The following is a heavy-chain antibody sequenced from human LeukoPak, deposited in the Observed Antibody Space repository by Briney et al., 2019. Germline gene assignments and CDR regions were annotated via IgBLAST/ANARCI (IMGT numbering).Heavy chain of an antibody. CDR3: VRVPGVHHTVRGVNLYHFDY. CDR1: GGSVSSSSYY. J-gene: IGHJ4*02. CDR2: IYYSGST. Sequence: SSETLSLTCTDAGGSVSSSSYYWSWIRQPPGKGLEWIGYIYYSGSTNYNPSLKSRVTISVDTSKNQFSLKLSSVTAADTAVYYCVRVPGVHHTVRGVNLYHFDYWGQGILVTVSS. V-gene: IGHV4-61*01. D-gene: IGHD3-10*01.